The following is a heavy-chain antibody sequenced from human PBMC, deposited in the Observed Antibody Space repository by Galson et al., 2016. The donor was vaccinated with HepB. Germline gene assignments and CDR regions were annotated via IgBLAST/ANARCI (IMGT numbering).Heavy chain of an antibody. Sequence: SLRLSCAASGFTFSTYSMNWVRQAPGKGLEYVSGINDNGSRKHYGDSVKGRCTISRDDSKNTVYVQMNSLTTEDTDVYYCVKDRAGFYAFDIWGQGTMVTVSS. D-gene: IGHD6-19*01. V-gene: IGHV3-64*05. CDR1: GFTFSTYS. CDR3: VKDRAGFYAFDI. CDR2: INDNGSRK. J-gene: IGHJ3*02.